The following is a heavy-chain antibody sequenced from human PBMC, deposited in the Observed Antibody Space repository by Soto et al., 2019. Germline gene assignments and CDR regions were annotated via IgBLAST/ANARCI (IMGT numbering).Heavy chain of an antibody. V-gene: IGHV3-30*18. CDR2: ISYDGSNK. Sequence: QVQLVESGGGVVQPGRSLRLSCAASGFTFSSYGMHWVRQAPGKGLEWVAVISYDGSNKYYADSVKGRFTISRDNSKNTLYLQMNCLRAEDTAVYYCAKGRFHCSSTSCYNRYYGMDVWGQGTTVTVSS. CDR3: AKGRFHCSSTSCYNRYYGMDV. D-gene: IGHD2-2*01. J-gene: IGHJ6*02. CDR1: GFTFSSYG.